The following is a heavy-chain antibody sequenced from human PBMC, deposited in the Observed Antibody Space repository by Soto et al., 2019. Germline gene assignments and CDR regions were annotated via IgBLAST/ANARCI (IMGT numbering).Heavy chain of an antibody. Sequence: WGALRLSCVASEFTLSIYWMHWVRQVPVKGLLWVSRLNEDGSFTTYADSVKGRFTISRDNAKKTLYLQMNSLRAEDTAVYYCARDLSGRADVWGQGTTVTVSS. CDR3: ARDLSGRADV. CDR2: LNEDGSFT. V-gene: IGHV3-74*01. J-gene: IGHJ6*02. D-gene: IGHD3-10*01. CDR1: EFTLSIYW.